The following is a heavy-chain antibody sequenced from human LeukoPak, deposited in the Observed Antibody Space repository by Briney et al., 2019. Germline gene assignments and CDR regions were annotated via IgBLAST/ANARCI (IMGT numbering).Heavy chain of an antibody. CDR2: ISGSGGST. Sequence: GGSLRLSCAASGFTFSSYAMSWVRQAPGKGLEWVSAISGSGGSTYYADSVKGRFTISRDNSKNTLYLQMNSLRAEDTAVYYCAKESGYYGSGSYYSAGFFDYWGQGTPVTVSS. CDR1: GFTFSSYA. J-gene: IGHJ4*02. CDR3: AKESGYYGSGSYYSAGFFDY. V-gene: IGHV3-23*01. D-gene: IGHD3-10*01.